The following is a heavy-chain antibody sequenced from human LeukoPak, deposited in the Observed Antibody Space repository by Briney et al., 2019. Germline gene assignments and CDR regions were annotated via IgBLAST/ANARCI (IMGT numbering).Heavy chain of an antibody. Sequence: GASVKVSCKASAFTFTSYYFHWVRQAPGEGLEWMGIINPSDGSTTYAQKFQGRVTITRDMSTSTIYMELSSLRSEDTAVYYCARRGPYSSSWYSLDVWGKGTTVTISS. CDR1: AFTFTSYY. CDR2: INPSDGST. J-gene: IGHJ6*04. V-gene: IGHV1-46*01. CDR3: ARRGPYSSSWYSLDV. D-gene: IGHD6-13*01.